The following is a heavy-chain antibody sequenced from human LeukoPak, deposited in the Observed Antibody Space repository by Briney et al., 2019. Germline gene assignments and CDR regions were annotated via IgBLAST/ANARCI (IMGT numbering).Heavy chain of an antibody. CDR3: ARARLSIVRGITNFDY. CDR1: GGSISSSTYY. CDR2: INYSGST. V-gene: IGHV4-39*01. J-gene: IGHJ4*02. Sequence: SETLSLTCTVSGGSISSSTYYWGWLRQPPGKGLEWIGTINYSGSTFYNPSLKSRVTISVDTSKNQFSLMLNSVTAADTALYFCARARLSIVRGITNFDYWGQGTVVTVSS. D-gene: IGHD3-10*01.